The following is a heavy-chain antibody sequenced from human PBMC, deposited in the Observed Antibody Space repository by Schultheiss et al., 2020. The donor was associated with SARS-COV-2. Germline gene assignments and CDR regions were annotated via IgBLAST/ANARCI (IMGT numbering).Heavy chain of an antibody. CDR2: IYSGGST. Sequence: GGSLRLSCAASGFTVSSNYMSWVRQAPGKGLEWVSVIYSGGSTYYADSVKGRFTISRHNSKNTLYLQMNSLRAEDTAVYYCAKEKWGIVVVPAASNWFDPWGQGTLVTVSS. CDR1: GFTVSSNY. CDR3: AKEKWGIVVVPAASNWFDP. D-gene: IGHD2-2*01. V-gene: IGHV3-53*04. J-gene: IGHJ5*02.